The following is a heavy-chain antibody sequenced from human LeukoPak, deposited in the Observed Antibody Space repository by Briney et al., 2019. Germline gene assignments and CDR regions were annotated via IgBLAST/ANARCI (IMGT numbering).Heavy chain of an antibody. CDR3: ARSPAYYSNYYFDY. CDR2: IWYDGSNK. Sequence: PGGSLRLSCAASGFTFSSCGMHWVRQAPGKGLEWVAVIWYDGSNKYYADSVKGRFTISRDNSTNTLYLQMNSLRAEDTAVYYCARSPAYYSNYYFDYWGQGTLVTVSS. D-gene: IGHD4-11*01. CDR1: GFTFSSCG. J-gene: IGHJ4*02. V-gene: IGHV3-33*01.